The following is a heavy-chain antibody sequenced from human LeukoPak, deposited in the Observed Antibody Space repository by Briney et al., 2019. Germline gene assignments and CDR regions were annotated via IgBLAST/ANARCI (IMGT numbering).Heavy chain of an antibody. CDR2: IRSKANSYAT. CDR1: GFTFSGSD. J-gene: IGHJ4*02. CDR3: TTLDFDF. V-gene: IGHV3-73*01. Sequence: GGSLRLSCAASGFTFSGSDMHWVRQASGKGLEWVGRIRSKANSYATAYTASVKGRFTISRDDSKNTAYLQMTSLKTEDTAVYYCTTLDFDFWGQGTLVTVSS.